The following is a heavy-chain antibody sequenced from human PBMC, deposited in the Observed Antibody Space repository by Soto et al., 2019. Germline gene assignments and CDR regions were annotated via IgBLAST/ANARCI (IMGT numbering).Heavy chain of an antibody. CDR3: ARVGVGLAAPRVWPY. CDR1: GYTFTSYG. Sequence: QVQLAQSGAEVKKPGASVKVSCKASGYTFTSYGISWVRQAPGQGLEWMAWINPYNGNTKYAEKFLGRVTVTTDTSTATADMEVRSLTSDDTSVCDCARVGVGLAAPRVWPYWGQGTPVTVSS. CDR2: INPYNGNT. V-gene: IGHV1-18*01. J-gene: IGHJ4*02. D-gene: IGHD3-16*01.